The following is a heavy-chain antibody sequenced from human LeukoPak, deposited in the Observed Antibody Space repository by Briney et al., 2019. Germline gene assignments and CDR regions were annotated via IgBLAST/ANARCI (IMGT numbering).Heavy chain of an antibody. Sequence: SVKVSCKASGGTFSSYAISWARQAPGQGLEWMGRIIPILGIANYAQKFQGRVTITADKSTSTAYMELSSLRSEDTAVYYCARAYYDSSGYYPYYFDYWGQGTLVTVSS. CDR2: IIPILGIA. J-gene: IGHJ4*02. V-gene: IGHV1-69*04. CDR3: ARAYYDSSGYYPYYFDY. D-gene: IGHD3-22*01. CDR1: GGTFSSYA.